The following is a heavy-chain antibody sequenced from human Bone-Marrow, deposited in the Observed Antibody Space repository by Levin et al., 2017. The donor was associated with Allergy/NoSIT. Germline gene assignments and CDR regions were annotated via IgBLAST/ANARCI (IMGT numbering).Heavy chain of an antibody. CDR2: ISGGGGRT. J-gene: IGHJ4*02. CDR1: GFTFSTYA. D-gene: IGHD6-19*01. CDR3: AKGMELWDIIAVGPPFDY. Sequence: GSLRLSCTASGFTFSTYAMSWVRQAPGKGLEWVSSISGGGGRTDYADSVKGRFTISRDNSKNTLYLQMNSLRVEDTAVYYCAKGMELWDIIAVGPPFDYWGQGTLVTVSS. V-gene: IGHV3-23*01.